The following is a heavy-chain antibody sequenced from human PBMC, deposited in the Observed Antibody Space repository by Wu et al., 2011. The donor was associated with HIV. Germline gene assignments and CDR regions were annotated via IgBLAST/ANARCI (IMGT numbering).Heavy chain of an antibody. CDR2: IIPILRRP. Sequence: QVHLMQSGAEVKEAWGPRVRVSCKASGGTFATYAVSWVRQAPGQGLEWMGRIIPILRRPNYAQKFQGRVTITADKSTTTLDLSSLTFDDTAVYYCATRQTPYIDVLTERVAAAGENDVFEIWGQGTTVTVSS. CDR3: ATRQTPYIDVLTERVAAAGENDVFEI. D-gene: IGHD3-9*01. V-gene: IGHV1-69*04. J-gene: IGHJ3*02. CDR1: GGTFATYA.